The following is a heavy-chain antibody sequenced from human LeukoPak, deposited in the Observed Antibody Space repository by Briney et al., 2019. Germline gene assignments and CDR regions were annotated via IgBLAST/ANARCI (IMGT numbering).Heavy chain of an antibody. Sequence: GASVKVSCKASGGTFSSYAISWVRQAPGQGLEWMGGIIPIFGTANYAQKFQGRVTMTRDMSTSTVYMELSSLRSEDTAVYYCASIYDTDAFDIWGQGTMVTVSS. V-gene: IGHV1-69*05. J-gene: IGHJ3*02. CDR1: GGTFSSYA. CDR2: IIPIFGTA. CDR3: ASIYDTDAFDI. D-gene: IGHD3-22*01.